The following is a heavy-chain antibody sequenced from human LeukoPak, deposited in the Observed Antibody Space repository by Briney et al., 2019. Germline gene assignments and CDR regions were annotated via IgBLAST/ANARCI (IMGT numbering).Heavy chain of an antibody. Sequence: ASVTFSCQASGYTFTSYGISWVRQAPGQGLEWMGWISAYNGNTNYAQKLQGRFTMTTDTSTSTAYMELRSLRSDDTAVYYCARASAYGSSWHSYWGQGTLVTVSS. CDR2: ISAYNGNT. CDR1: GYTFTSYG. J-gene: IGHJ4*02. V-gene: IGHV1-18*01. D-gene: IGHD6-13*01. CDR3: ARASAYGSSWHSY.